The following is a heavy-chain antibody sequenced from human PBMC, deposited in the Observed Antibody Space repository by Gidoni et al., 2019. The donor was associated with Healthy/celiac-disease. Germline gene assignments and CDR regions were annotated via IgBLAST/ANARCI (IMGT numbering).Heavy chain of an antibody. CDR1: GDSVSSNSAA. CDR2: TYYRSKWYN. D-gene: IGHD3-22*01. V-gene: IGHV6-1*01. CDR3: AREGGNYYDSSGYYLGDAFDI. J-gene: IGHJ3*02. Sequence: QVQLQQSGPGLVKPSQTLSPTCAISGDSVSSNSAAWNWIRQSPSRGLEWLGRTYYRSKWYNDYAVSVKSRITINPDTSKNQFSLQLNSVTPEDTAVYYCAREGGNYYDSSGYYLGDAFDIWGQGTMVTVSS.